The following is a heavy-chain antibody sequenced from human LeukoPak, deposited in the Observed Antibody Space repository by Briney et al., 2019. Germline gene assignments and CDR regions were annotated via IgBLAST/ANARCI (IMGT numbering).Heavy chain of an antibody. V-gene: IGHV1-46*01. CDR3: ARDFTTRGGY. CDR2: INPSGGST. Sequence: GPVKVSCKASGYTFTSYYMHWVRQAPGQGLEWMGIINPSGGSTSYAQKFQGRVTMTRDMSTSTVYMELSSLRSEDTAVYYCARDFTTRGGYWGQGTLVTVSS. CDR1: GYTFTSYY. D-gene: IGHD3-22*01. J-gene: IGHJ4*02.